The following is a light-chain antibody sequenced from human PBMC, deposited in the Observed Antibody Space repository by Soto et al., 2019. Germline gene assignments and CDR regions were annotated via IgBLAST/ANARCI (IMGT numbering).Light chain of an antibody. J-gene: IGKJ5*01. CDR2: KAS. CDR3: QQYKTYMIT. CDR1: QSISNW. V-gene: IGKV1-5*03. Sequence: DIQMTQSPSTLSASVGDRVNITCRASQSISNWLAWFQQKPGKAPKVLINKASSLESGVPSRFSGSGSGTEFTLTISSLQPDDFATYYCQQYKTYMITFGQGTRLEI.